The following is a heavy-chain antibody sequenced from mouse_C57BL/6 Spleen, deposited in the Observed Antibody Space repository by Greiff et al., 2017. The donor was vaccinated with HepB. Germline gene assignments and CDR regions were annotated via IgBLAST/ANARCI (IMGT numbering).Heavy chain of an antibody. Sequence: EVKLVESGEGLVKPGGSLKLSCAASGFTFSSYAMSWVRQTPEKRLEWVAYISSGGDYIYYADTVKGRFTISRDNARNTLYLQMSSLKSEDTAMYYCTRGEDSNWFAYWGQGTLVTVSA. CDR2: ISSGGDYI. CDR3: TRGEDSNWFAY. J-gene: IGHJ3*01. V-gene: IGHV5-9-1*02. D-gene: IGHD2-5*01. CDR1: GFTFSSYA.